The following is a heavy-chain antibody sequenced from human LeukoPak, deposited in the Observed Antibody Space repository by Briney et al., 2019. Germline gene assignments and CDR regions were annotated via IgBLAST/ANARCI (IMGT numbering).Heavy chain of an antibody. CDR3: ARGWLQFPYYYYMDV. CDR2: IYTSGSA. J-gene: IGHJ6*03. Sequence: MPSQTLFLTCTVSGASISSGSYFWSWIRQPAGKGLEWIGRIYTSGSANYNPSLKSRVTISLDTSKNQFSLKLSSVTAADTAVYYCARGWLQFPYYYYMDVWGKGTTVTVSS. CDR1: GASISSGSYF. D-gene: IGHD5-24*01. V-gene: IGHV4-61*02.